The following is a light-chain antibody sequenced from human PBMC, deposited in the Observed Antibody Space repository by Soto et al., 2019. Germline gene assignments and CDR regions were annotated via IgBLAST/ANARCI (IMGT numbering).Light chain of an antibody. V-gene: IGKV1-33*01. CDR1: QDIKND. Sequence: DIQMTQSPSSLSASVGDRVTITCQASQDIKNDLNWYQQKPGKAPKLLISDASTLETGAPSRFSGSGSGTDFTFPISSLQTEDIATYYCQNYDDIPLFGHGTKLEIK. CDR2: DAS. J-gene: IGKJ2*01. CDR3: QNYDDIPL.